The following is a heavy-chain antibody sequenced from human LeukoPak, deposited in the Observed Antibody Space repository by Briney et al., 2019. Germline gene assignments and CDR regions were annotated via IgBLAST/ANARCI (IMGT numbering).Heavy chain of an antibody. CDR1: GFNFRTAG. V-gene: IGHV3-15*07. CDR2: IKSRTDGGTT. D-gene: IGHD3-10*01. J-gene: IGHJ4*02. Sequence: PGGPLELPCAPPGFNFRTAGIIGFRQPPGRGRDWVGRIKSRTDGGTTDYAAPVKGKFTISRDDSKNTLYLQMNSLNTEDTAVYYCTTPYYYGSGTITPIYYFDYWGQGTLVPVSS. CDR3: TTPYYYGSGTITPIYYFDY.